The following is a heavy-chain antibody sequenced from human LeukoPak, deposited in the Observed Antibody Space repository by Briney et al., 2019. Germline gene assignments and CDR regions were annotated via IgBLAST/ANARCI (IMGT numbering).Heavy chain of an antibody. CDR1: GGSISSGDYY. CDR3: ARETYYYDSSGYYYYYYGMDV. D-gene: IGHD3-22*01. J-gene: IGHJ6*02. CDR2: IYYSGST. V-gene: IGHV4-30-4*01. Sequence: SQTLSLTCTVSGGSISSGDYYWSWIRQPPGKGLEWIGYIYYSGSTYYNPSLKSRVTISVDTSKNQFSLKLSSVTAADTAVYYCARETYYYDSSGYYYYYYGMDVWGQGTTVTVSS.